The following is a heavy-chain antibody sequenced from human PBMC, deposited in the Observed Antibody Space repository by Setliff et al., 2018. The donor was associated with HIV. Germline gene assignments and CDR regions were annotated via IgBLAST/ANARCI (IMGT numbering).Heavy chain of an antibody. Sequence: SETLSLTCAVYGGSFSGHYWNWVRQPPGKGLEWIGEINESGRINYNPSLKSRLIISVDTSKNQFSLSLTSVTDADTAVYYCASRIYYYDTYRVLREEGFDPWGQGTLVTVSS. CDR2: INESGRI. J-gene: IGHJ5*02. V-gene: IGHV4-34*01. D-gene: IGHD3-22*01. CDR3: ASRIYYYDTYRVLREEGFDP. CDR1: GGSFSGHY.